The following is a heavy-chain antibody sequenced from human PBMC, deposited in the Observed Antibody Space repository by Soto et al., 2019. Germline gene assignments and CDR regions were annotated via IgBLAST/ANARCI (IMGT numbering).Heavy chain of an antibody. D-gene: IGHD3-10*01. Sequence: EVQLLESGGGLVQPGGSLRLSCAASGFTFSSYAMSWVRQAPGKGLEWVSAISGSGGSTYYADSVKGRFTISRDNSKNTLYLQMNSLRAEDTAVYYCAKDTLYGSGSYYHRDFDYWGQGTLVTVSS. V-gene: IGHV3-23*01. CDR3: AKDTLYGSGSYYHRDFDY. CDR2: ISGSGGST. J-gene: IGHJ4*02. CDR1: GFTFSSYA.